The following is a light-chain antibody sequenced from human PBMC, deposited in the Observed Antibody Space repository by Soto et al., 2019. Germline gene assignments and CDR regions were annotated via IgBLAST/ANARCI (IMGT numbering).Light chain of an antibody. J-gene: IGKJ1*01. CDR3: QQYGSSGT. CDR2: GAS. V-gene: IGKV3-20*01. CDR1: QSVSSSY. Sequence: EIVVTQSPCTLSLSPGERATLSCRASQSVSSSYLAWYQQKPGQAPRLLIYGASSRATGIPDRFSGSGSGTDFTLTISRLEPEDFAVYYCQQYGSSGTFGQGTKVDI.